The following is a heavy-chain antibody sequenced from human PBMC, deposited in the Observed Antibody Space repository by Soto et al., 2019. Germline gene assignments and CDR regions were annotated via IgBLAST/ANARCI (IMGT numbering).Heavy chain of an antibody. CDR3: ARHKGYSGYDLPQYYYYYYYMDV. J-gene: IGHJ6*03. D-gene: IGHD5-12*01. CDR1: GGSISSSSYY. Sequence: SETLSLTCTVSGGSISSSSYYWGWIRQPPGKGLEWIGSIYYSGSTYYNPSLKSRVTISVDTSKNQFSLKLSSVTAADTAVYYCARHKGYSGYDLPQYYYYYYYMDVWGKGTTVTSP. V-gene: IGHV4-39*01. CDR2: IYYSGST.